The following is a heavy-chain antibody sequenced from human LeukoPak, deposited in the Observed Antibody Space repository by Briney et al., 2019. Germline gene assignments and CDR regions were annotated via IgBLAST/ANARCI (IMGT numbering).Heavy chain of an antibody. Sequence: GGSLRLSCAASGFTFSSYAMSWVRQAPGKGLEWVSSISSSSSYIYYADSVKGRFTISRDNAKNSLYLQMNSLRAEDTAVYYCAREFVTGFMYYYDSSGHNLDYWGQGTLVTVSS. CDR1: GFTFSSYA. J-gene: IGHJ4*02. D-gene: IGHD3-22*01. CDR3: AREFVTGFMYYYDSSGHNLDY. CDR2: ISSSSSYI. V-gene: IGHV3-21*01.